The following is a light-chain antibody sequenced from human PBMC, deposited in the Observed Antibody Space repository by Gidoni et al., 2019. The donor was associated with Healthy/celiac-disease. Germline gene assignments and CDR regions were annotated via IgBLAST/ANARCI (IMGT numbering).Light chain of an antibody. J-gene: IGLJ3*02. V-gene: IGLV1-44*01. CDR2: SNN. Sequence: QSVLNQPPSASGTTGQRVTISCSGSSSNIGSNTVNWYQQPPGTAPKLLISSNNPRPSGVPDRFSGSKSGTSASLAISGLQSEDEADYYCAAWDDSLNGHWVFGGGTKLTVL. CDR1: SSNIGSNT. CDR3: AAWDDSLNGHWV.